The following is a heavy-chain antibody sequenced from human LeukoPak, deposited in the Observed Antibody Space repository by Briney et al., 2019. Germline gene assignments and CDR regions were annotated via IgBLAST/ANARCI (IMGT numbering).Heavy chain of an antibody. Sequence: PSQTLSLTCTVSGGSISSGSYYWSWIRQPAGKGLEWIGRIYTSGSTNYNPSLKSRVIISVDTSKNQFSLELSSVTAADTAVYYCAREDRYCSGGSCYSWGQGTLVTVSS. J-gene: IGHJ4*02. CDR3: AREDRYCSGGSCYS. D-gene: IGHD2-15*01. CDR1: GGSISSGSYY. CDR2: IYTSGST. V-gene: IGHV4-61*02.